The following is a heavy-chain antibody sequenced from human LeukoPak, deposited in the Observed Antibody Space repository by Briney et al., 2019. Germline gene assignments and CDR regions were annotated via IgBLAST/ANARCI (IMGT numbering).Heavy chain of an antibody. D-gene: IGHD2/OR15-2a*01. CDR1: GFSFSSYW. CDR2: IKPDGSGK. CDR3: SSQPAVIDLDF. J-gene: IGHJ4*02. Sequence: PGGSLRLSCAASGFSFSSYWMTWVRQVPGKGLEWVANIKPDGSGKHYVDSVKGRFTISRDNAKSSLYLQMDSLRVEDTAVYYRSSQPAVIDLDFWGQGALVTVSS. V-gene: IGHV3-7*01.